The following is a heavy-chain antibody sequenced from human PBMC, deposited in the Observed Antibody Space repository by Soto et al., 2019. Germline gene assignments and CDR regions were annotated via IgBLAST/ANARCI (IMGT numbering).Heavy chain of an antibody. CDR3: ARAPGGDCKNGLDV. CDR1: GFSLSTRGMC. J-gene: IGHJ6*04. Sequence: SGPTLVNPTQTLTLTCTFSGFSLSTRGMCVSWLRQPPGKALEWLALFDWDDEKYYSTSLKTRLTISKDTPRNQVVLTMTNMDPVDTATYYCARAPGGDCKNGLDVRGEGTTVTVSS. D-gene: IGHD2-21*02. CDR2: FDWDDEK. V-gene: IGHV2-70*01.